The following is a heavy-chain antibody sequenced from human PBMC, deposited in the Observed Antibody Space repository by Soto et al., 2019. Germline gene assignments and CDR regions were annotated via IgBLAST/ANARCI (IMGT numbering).Heavy chain of an antibody. CDR2: ISYDGSNK. J-gene: IGHJ6*02. CDR1: GFTFSSYA. CDR3: ARALIAARSYYYGMDV. D-gene: IGHD6-6*01. Sequence: GGSLRLSCAASGFTFSSYAMHWVRQAPGKGLEWVAVISYDGSNKYYADSVKGRFTISRDNSKNTLYLQMNSLRAEDTAVYYCARALIAARSYYYGMDVWGQGTTVTVSS. V-gene: IGHV3-30-3*01.